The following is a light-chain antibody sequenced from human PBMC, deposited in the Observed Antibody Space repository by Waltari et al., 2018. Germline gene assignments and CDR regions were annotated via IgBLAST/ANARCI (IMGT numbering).Light chain of an antibody. Sequence: QSALTQPASVSGTPGQSITISCTGTTSDVGNYDLVSWYQQHPGKAPKLLICEVNKLPSGVSSRFSGSKSGNTAAMTMSGLQAEDEADYYCCSYAGRGTYVFGSGTKVTVL. V-gene: IGLV2-23*02. CDR1: TSDVGNYDL. CDR2: EVN. J-gene: IGLJ1*01. CDR3: CSYAGRGTYV.